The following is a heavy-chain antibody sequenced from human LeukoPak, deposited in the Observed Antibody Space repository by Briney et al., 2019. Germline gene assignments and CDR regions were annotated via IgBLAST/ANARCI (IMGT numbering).Heavy chain of an antibody. Sequence: GASVKVSCKASGGTFSSYAISWVRQAPGQGLEWMGGIIPMFGTAKYAQKFQGRGTITADESTRTAYMELSSLRSEDTAVYSCAKATVVRLSDYYYYAMDAWGQGTTVTVSS. CDR1: GGTFSSYA. J-gene: IGHJ6*02. CDR3: AKATVVRLSDYYYYAMDA. CDR2: IIPMFGTA. V-gene: IGHV1-69*13. D-gene: IGHD4-23*01.